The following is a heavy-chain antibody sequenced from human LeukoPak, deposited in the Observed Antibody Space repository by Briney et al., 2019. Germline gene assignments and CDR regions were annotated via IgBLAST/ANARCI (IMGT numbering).Heavy chain of an antibody. CDR1: GFTFSSYA. V-gene: IGHV3-23*01. D-gene: IGHD3-3*01. Sequence: HSGGSLRLSCAASGFTFSSYAMSWVRQAPGKGLEWVSAISGSGGSTYYADSVKGRFTISRDNSKNTLYLQMNSLRAEDTAVYYCAKYLPFWSGYRLGGYYYYGMDVWGQGTTVTVSS. CDR3: AKYLPFWSGYRLGGYYYYGMDV. J-gene: IGHJ6*02. CDR2: ISGSGGST.